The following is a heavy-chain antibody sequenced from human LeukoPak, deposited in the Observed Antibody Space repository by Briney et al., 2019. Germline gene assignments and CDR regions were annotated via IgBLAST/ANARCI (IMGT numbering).Heavy chain of an antibody. V-gene: IGHV1-18*01. D-gene: IGHD3-22*01. CDR3: ARANYYDSSGYPY. Sequence: ASVKVSCKASGYTFTSYGISWVRQAPGQGLEWMGRISAYNGNTNYAQKLQGRVTMTRNTSISTAYMELSSLRSEDTAVYYCARANYYDSSGYPYWGQGTLVTVSS. CDR2: ISAYNGNT. CDR1: GYTFTSYG. J-gene: IGHJ4*02.